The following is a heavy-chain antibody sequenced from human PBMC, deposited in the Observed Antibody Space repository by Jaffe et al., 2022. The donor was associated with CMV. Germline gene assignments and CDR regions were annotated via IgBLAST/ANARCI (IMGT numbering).Heavy chain of an antibody. J-gene: IGHJ4*02. CDR1: GFTFSIYW. V-gene: IGHV3-7*03. CDR2: MNQDGSEK. CDR3: ARTDYGGNSLGY. Sequence: EVQLVESGGGLVQPGGSLRLSCAASGFTFSIYWMNWVRQAPGKGLEWVANMNQDGSEKQYVDSVKGRFTMSRDNAKNSMYLQMNSLRAEDTAVYYCARTDYGGNSLGYWGQGTLVTVSS. D-gene: IGHD4-17*01.